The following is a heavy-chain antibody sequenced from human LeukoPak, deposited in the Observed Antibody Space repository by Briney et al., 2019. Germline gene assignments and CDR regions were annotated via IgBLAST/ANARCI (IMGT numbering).Heavy chain of an antibody. Sequence: GASVKVSCKASGYTFTGYYMHWVRQAPGQGLEWMGWINPNSGGTNYAQKFQGRVTVTRDTSNSTAYMELSRLRSDDTAVYYCAGGDFCGGSFDYWGQGTLVTVSS. J-gene: IGHJ4*02. CDR3: AGGDFCGGSFDY. CDR1: GYTFTGYY. CDR2: INPNSGGT. D-gene: IGHD4-17*01. V-gene: IGHV1-2*02.